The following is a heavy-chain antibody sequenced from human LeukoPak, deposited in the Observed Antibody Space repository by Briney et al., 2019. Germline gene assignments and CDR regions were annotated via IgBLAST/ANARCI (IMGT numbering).Heavy chain of an antibody. Sequence: SETLSLTCTVSGGSMSSSYWTWIRQPPGKGLECIGFIYDTGTTTYNPSLRSRVTISVDTSKNQFSLKLSSVTAADTAVYYCARSSGGTFDYWGQGTLVTVSS. V-gene: IGHV4-59*01. CDR2: IYDTGTT. D-gene: IGHD2-15*01. J-gene: IGHJ4*02. CDR3: ARSSGGTFDY. CDR1: GGSMSSSY.